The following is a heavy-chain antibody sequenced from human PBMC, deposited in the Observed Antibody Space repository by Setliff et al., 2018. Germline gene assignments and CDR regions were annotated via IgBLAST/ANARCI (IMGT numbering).Heavy chain of an antibody. Sequence: PSETLSLTCTVSDDSFTSSRYYWGWIRQAPGSGLEWIGSISYSGTPYYNASVESRVTISIDASRNQFSLELRSVTVADTATYYCARARYCSGGRCYWTWLDSWAQGTLVTVSS. CDR3: ARARYCSGGRCYWTWLDS. CDR1: DDSFTSSRYY. V-gene: IGHV4-39*01. CDR2: ISYSGTP. D-gene: IGHD2-15*01. J-gene: IGHJ5*01.